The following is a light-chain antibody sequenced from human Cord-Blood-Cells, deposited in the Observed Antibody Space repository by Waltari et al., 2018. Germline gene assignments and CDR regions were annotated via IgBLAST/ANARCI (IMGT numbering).Light chain of an antibody. CDR2: DAS. V-gene: IGKV1-13*02. Sequence: AIQLTQPPSSLSASVGDRVPITCRASQGISSALAWYQQKPGKAPKLLIYDASSLESGVPSRFSGSGSGTDFTLTISSLQPEDFATYYCQQFNSYPLTFGQGTRLEIK. J-gene: IGKJ5*01. CDR1: QGISSA. CDR3: QQFNSYPLT.